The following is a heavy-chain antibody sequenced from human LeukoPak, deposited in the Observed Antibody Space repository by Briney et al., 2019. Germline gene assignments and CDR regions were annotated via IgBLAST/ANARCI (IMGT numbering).Heavy chain of an antibody. J-gene: IGHJ3*02. V-gene: IGHV3-23*01. CDR1: GFTFSSYA. CDR2: ISGSGGST. CDR3: AKFVPAPTAAFDI. Sequence: GGSLRLSCAASGFTFSSYAMSWVRQAPGKGLEWVSAISGSGGSTYYADSVKGRFTISRDNSKNALYPQMNSLRAEDTAVYYCAKFVPAPTAAFDIWGQGTMVTVSS.